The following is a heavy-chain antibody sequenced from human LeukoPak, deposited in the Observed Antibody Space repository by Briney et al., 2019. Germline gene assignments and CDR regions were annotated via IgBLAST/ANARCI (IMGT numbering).Heavy chain of an antibody. Sequence: GGSLRLSCAASGFTFSSYSMNWVRQAPGKGLEWVSSISSSSSYIYYADSAKGRFTISRDNAKNSLYLQMNSLRAEDTAVYYCARAWLASFDYWGQGTLVTVSS. V-gene: IGHV3-21*01. CDR1: GFTFSSYS. J-gene: IGHJ4*02. D-gene: IGHD6-19*01. CDR3: ARAWLASFDY. CDR2: ISSSSSYI.